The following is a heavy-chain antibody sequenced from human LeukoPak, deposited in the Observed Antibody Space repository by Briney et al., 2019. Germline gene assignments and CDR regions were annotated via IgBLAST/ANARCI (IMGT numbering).Heavy chain of an antibody. CDR1: GDSVSTNCTT. CDR2: PYYNSKCYN. J-gene: IGHJ6*02. CDR3: ARGRPSYCGMDV. Sequence: SQTLSLTCAISGDSVSTNCTTWNCISQSPSRDLEWMGRPYYNSKCYNDYAVFVNSRVTINPDTSKKQFSLQLNSVAPEDTAVYYCARGRPSYCGMDVWGQGTTVTVSS. V-gene: IGHV6-1*01.